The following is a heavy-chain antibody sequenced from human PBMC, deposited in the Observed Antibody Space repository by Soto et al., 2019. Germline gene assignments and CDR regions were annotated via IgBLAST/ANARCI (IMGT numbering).Heavy chain of an antibody. CDR2: INPNSGGT. CDR3: ARHHWGPSASGPCDY. V-gene: IGHV1-2*02. Sequence: ASVKVSCKASGYTFTGYYMHWVRQAPGQGLEWMGWINPNSGGTNYAQKFQGRVTMTRDTSISTAYMELSRLRSDDTAVYYCARHHWGPSASGPCDYWGQGTLVTVYS. J-gene: IGHJ4*02. CDR1: GYTFTGYY. D-gene: IGHD3-10*01.